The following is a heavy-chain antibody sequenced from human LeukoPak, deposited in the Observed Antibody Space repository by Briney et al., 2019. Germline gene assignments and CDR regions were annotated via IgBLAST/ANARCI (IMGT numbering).Heavy chain of an antibody. V-gene: IGHV3-23*01. J-gene: IGHJ3*02. CDR1: GFAFTDYA. D-gene: IGHD6-13*01. Sequence: GGSLRLSWAASGFAFTDYAISWVRQAPGKGLEWVSAITDSGGATYYADSVKGRFTISRDNSKNTLYLQMNSLRGDDTAIYYCAKAYTRSWYAAFDIWGQGTMVTISS. CDR2: ITDSGGAT. CDR3: AKAYTRSWYAAFDI.